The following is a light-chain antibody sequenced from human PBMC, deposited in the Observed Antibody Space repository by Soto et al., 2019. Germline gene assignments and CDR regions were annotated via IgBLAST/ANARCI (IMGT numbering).Light chain of an antibody. CDR1: QSINNRY. CDR3: QQFGSSPGFS. V-gene: IGKV3-20*01. CDR2: AAS. J-gene: IGKJ3*01. Sequence: EIVLTQSPGTLSLSPGERATLSCRASQSINNRYLAWYQHKPCQAPRLLIYAASSRATGIPDRFSGSGSGADFTLTIIRLAPDDVAVYYCQQFGSSPGFSFGPWTKVDIK.